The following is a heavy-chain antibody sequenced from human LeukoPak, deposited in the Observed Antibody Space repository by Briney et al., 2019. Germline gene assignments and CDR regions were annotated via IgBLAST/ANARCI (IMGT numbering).Heavy chain of an antibody. D-gene: IGHD1-26*01. Sequence: PGGSLRLSCAASGFTFSSYSMNWVRQAPGKGLEWVSYISSSSSAIYYADSVKGRSTISRDNAKNSLYLQMDSLRAEDTAVYYCARVIGSYGDSAYWGQGTLVTVSS. CDR1: GFTFSSYS. V-gene: IGHV3-48*04. CDR3: ARVIGSYGDSAY. CDR2: ISSSSSAI. J-gene: IGHJ4*02.